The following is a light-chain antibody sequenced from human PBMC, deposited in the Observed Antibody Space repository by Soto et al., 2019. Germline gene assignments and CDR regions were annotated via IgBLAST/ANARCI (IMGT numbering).Light chain of an antibody. Sequence: EIVMTQSPATLSVSPGERATLSCRASQSVSSNLAWYQQKPGQAPRLLIYGASTRATGIPARFSGSGSGTEFTLTSSSMKSEDFALYYCQQYNNWPPWTFGQWTKVEIK. CDR3: QQYNNWPPWT. CDR2: GAS. CDR1: QSVSSN. V-gene: IGKV3-15*01. J-gene: IGKJ1*01.